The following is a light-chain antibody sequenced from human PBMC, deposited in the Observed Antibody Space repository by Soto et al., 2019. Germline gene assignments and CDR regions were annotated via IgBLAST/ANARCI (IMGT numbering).Light chain of an antibody. J-gene: IGLJ1*01. Sequence: QYALTQPASVSGSPGQSITISCTGTSSDVGGYNYVSWYQQHPGNAPKLMIYEVSNRPAGVSNCFSGSKSGNTASLTISGLQADDEADYYCSSYTSSSTLVFGTGTKVTVL. V-gene: IGLV2-14*01. CDR2: EVS. CDR3: SSYTSSSTLV. CDR1: SSDVGGYNY.